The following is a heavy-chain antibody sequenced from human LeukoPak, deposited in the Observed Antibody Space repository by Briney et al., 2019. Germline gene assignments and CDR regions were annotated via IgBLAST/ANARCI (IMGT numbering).Heavy chain of an antibody. CDR2: IYHSGST. CDR1: GYSISSGYY. Sequence: SETLSLTCTVSGYSISSGYYWGWIRQPPGKGLEWIGSIYHSGSTYYNPSLKSRVTISADTSKNQFSLRLTSVTAADTAVYYCARGLNNRKSGRRFDVFEIWGQGTMVTVSS. J-gene: IGHJ3*02. V-gene: IGHV4-38-2*02. CDR3: ARGLNNRKSGRRFDVFEI. D-gene: IGHD1-14*01.